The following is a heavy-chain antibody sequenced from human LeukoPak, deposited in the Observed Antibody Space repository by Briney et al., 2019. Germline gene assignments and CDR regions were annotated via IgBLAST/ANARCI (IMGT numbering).Heavy chain of an antibody. Sequence: SETLSLTCTVSGESISRGSFYYWTWIQQPAGKGLEWIGHIYTSGTTNYNPSLKSRVTISLDTSKNQFSLNLNSVTAADTAVYYCARDLTFGYSSGDAFDIWGQGTMVTVSS. CDR1: GESISRGSFYY. CDR2: IYTSGTT. V-gene: IGHV4-61*09. D-gene: IGHD6-19*01. J-gene: IGHJ3*02. CDR3: ARDLTFGYSSGDAFDI.